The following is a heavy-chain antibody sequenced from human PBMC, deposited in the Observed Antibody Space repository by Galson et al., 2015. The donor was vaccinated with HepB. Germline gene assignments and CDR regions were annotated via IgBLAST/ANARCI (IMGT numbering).Heavy chain of an antibody. CDR3: ARIRRYSSSITYYYFDY. CDR1: GFSLTTTGMC. Sequence: PALVKPTQTFKMTCTFSGFSLTTTGMCVGWIRQPPGKALEWLARIDWDDDKFYSTSLKTRLTISKDTSKNQVVLTMTNMDPVDTATYYCARIRRYSSSITYYYFDYWGQGTLVTVSS. V-gene: IGHV2-70*17. D-gene: IGHD6-6*01. J-gene: IGHJ4*02. CDR2: IDWDDDK.